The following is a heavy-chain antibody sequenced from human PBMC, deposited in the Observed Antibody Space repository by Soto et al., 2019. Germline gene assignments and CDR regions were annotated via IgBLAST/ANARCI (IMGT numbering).Heavy chain of an antibody. CDR1: DGSISGYY. Sequence: SETLSLTCTVSDGSISGYYWSWIRQPPGKGLEWIGYVFSSGSTNYNPSLKSRVTIVVDTSKNQLYLTLSSVTAADTAVYFCARRFTMLRSGCYYIDYWGQGSLVTVSS. V-gene: IGHV4-59*01. CDR3: ARRFTMLRSGCYYIDY. D-gene: IGHD6-19*01. J-gene: IGHJ4*02. CDR2: VFSSGST.